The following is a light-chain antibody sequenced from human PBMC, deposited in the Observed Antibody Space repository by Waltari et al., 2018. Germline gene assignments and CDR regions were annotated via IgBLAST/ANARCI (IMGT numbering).Light chain of an antibody. CDR1: QGIRSS. CDR3: QQVKTYPYT. Sequence: DIQLTQSPSFLSASVGDRVHITCRASQGIRSSLTWYQLKPGKAPMLLIYAASTLQAGVPSRFSASGSGTDFTLTISSLQPEDFAIYYCQQVKTYPYTFGQGTKLEIK. J-gene: IGKJ2*01. V-gene: IGKV1-9*01. CDR2: AAS.